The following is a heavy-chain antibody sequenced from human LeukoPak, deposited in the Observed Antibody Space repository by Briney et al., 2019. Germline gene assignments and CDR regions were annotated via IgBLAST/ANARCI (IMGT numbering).Heavy chain of an antibody. CDR1: GGSISSSSYY. Sequence: SETLSLTCTVSGGSISSSSYYRGWIRQPPGKGLEWIGSIHYSGSTYYNPSLKSRVTISVDTSKNQFSLKLSSVTAADTAVYYCARRLPAASYFDYWGQGTLVTVSS. CDR3: ARRLPAASYFDY. V-gene: IGHV4-39*01. CDR2: IHYSGST. J-gene: IGHJ4*02. D-gene: IGHD2-15*01.